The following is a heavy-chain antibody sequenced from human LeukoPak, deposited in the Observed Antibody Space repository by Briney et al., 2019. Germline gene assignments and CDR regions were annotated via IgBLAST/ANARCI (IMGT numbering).Heavy chain of an antibody. D-gene: IGHD2-15*01. CDR2: IYSGGST. Sequence: GGSLRLSCAASGLTVSSNYMSWVRQAPGKGLEWVSVIYSGGSTYYADSVKGRFTISRDNSKNTLYLQMNSLRAEDTAVYYCARKQPESCSGGSCYSYFQHWGQGTLVTVSS. J-gene: IGHJ1*01. CDR1: GLTVSSNY. V-gene: IGHV3-53*01. CDR3: ARKQPESCSGGSCYSYFQH.